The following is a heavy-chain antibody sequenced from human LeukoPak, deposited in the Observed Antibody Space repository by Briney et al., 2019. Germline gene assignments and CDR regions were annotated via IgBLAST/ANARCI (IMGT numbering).Heavy chain of an antibody. CDR1: GFTVSSNY. D-gene: IGHD2-15*01. J-gene: IGHJ6*02. Sequence: GGSLRLSCAASGFTVSSNYMSWVRQAPGKGLEWVSVIYSGGSTYYADSVKGRFTISRDNSKNTLYLQMNSLRAEDTAVYYCARGAYCSGGSCYDYSYYGMDVWGQGTTVTVSS. CDR2: IYSGGST. V-gene: IGHV3-66*01. CDR3: ARGAYCSGGSCYDYSYYGMDV.